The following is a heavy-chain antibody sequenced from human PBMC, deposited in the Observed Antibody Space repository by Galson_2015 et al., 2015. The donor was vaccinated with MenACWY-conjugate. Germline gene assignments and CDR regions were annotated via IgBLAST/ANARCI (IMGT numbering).Heavy chain of an antibody. CDR2: ISASGGST. CDR3: VKERGSLSQNYYFYFMDV. J-gene: IGHJ6*03. CDR1: GFSFRSNA. D-gene: IGHD6-6*01. Sequence: SLRLSCAASGFSFRSNAMSWVRQAPGKGLEWVSAISASGGSTYYPDYAKGRFTISRDNSKNTLFLAMKSRRGEDTALYYCVKERGSLSQNYYFYFMDVWGTGTTVTVS. V-gene: IGHV3-23*01.